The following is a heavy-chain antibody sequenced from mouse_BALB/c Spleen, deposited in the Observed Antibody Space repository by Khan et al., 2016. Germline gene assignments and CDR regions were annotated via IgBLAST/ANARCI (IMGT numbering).Heavy chain of an antibody. J-gene: IGHJ1*01. CDR2: INPDSSTI. CDR3: ASTFWYFDV. CDR1: GFTFSRYW. V-gene: IGHV4-1*02. Sequence: EVKLLESGGGLVQPGGSLKLSCAASGFTFSRYWMSWVRQAPGKGLEWIGEINPDSSTINYTPSLKDKSIISRDNANNPRYMQMSNMTSEDSAFYYCASTFWYFDVWGAGTTVTVSS.